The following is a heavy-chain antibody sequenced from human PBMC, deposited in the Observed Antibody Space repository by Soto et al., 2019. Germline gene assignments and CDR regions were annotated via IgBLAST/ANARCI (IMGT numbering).Heavy chain of an antibody. Sequence: ASVKVSCKVSGYTLTELSMHWVRQAPGKGLEWMGGFDPEDGETIYAQKFQGRVTMTEDTSTDTAYMELSSLRSEGTAVYYCAAGYCSGGSCYGYYYYGMDVWGQGTTVTVSS. CDR2: FDPEDGET. J-gene: IGHJ6*02. CDR1: GYTLTELS. CDR3: AAGYCSGGSCYGYYYYGMDV. V-gene: IGHV1-24*01. D-gene: IGHD2-15*01.